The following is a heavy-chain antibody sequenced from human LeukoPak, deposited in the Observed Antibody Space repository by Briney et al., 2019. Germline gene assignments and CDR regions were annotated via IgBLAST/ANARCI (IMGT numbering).Heavy chain of an antibody. CDR1: GGTFSSYT. D-gene: IGHD3-16*01. CDR3: AKTPPVSPYYFDY. Sequence: SVKVSCKASGGTFSSYTISWVRQAPGQGLEWMGRIIPILGIANYAQKFQGRVTITADKSTSTAYMELSSLRSEDTAVYYCAKTPPVSPYYFDYWGQGTLVTVSS. J-gene: IGHJ4*02. V-gene: IGHV1-69*02. CDR2: IIPILGIA.